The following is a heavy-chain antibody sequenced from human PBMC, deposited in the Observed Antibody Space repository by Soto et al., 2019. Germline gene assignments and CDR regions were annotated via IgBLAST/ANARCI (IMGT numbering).Heavy chain of an antibody. CDR3: AILLATTRIDY. CDR1: GYTFTSYG. J-gene: IGHJ4*02. V-gene: IGHV1-18*01. D-gene: IGHD1-1*01. Sequence: GASVKVSCKASGYTFTSYGISWVRQAPGQGLEWMGWISAYNGNTNYAQKLQGRVTMTTDTSTSTAYMELRSLRSDETAVYYCAILLATTRIDYWGQGTLVTVSA. CDR2: ISAYNGNT.